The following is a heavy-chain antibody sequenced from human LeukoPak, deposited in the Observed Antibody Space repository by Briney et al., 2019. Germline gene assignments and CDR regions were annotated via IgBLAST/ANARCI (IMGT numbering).Heavy chain of an antibody. CDR2: ISGSGGYT. Sequence: QSGGSLRLSCAASGFTFRSYAMIWVPQAPGKGLEWVTTISGSGGYTLYADSVKGRFTISRDNAKNTLYLQMNSLRAEDTAVYYCAKSKDGNIAASFDPWGQGTLGTVSS. CDR3: AKSKDGNIAASFDP. D-gene: IGHD6-13*01. CDR1: GFTFRSYA. V-gene: IGHV3-23*01. J-gene: IGHJ5*02.